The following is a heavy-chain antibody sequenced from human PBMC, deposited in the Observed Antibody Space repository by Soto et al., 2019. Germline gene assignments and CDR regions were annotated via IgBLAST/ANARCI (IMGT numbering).Heavy chain of an antibody. CDR3: ARDGRLMLRGFSFYNGMDV. V-gene: IGHV4-59*02. CDR1: GGYVSRYY. Sequence: SETLSLTSTVSGGYVSRYYWNWIRQSPGKGLEWIGYIYYSGNIYYSGNTNYNPSLKSRVTISIDRSKNQFSLKLTSVTVADTAVYFCARDGRLMLRGFSFYNGMDVWGQGTTVTSP. D-gene: IGHD3-10*01. J-gene: IGHJ6*02. CDR2: IYYSGNIYYSGNT.